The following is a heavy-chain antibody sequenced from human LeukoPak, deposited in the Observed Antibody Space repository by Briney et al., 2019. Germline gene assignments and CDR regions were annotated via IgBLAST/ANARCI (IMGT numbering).Heavy chain of an antibody. CDR1: GGSISSSNYY. CDR2: IYYSGST. D-gene: IGHD6-19*01. CDR3: ARHASVDGNWPRPLDY. J-gene: IGHJ4*02. Sequence: SETLSLTCTVSGGSISSSNYYWGWIRQPPGKGLEWIGNIYYSGSTYCKPSLKTRVTIPVDTSKNQFSLKLTSVTAADTAVYYCARHASVDGNWPRPLDYWGQGSLVTVSS. V-gene: IGHV4-39*01.